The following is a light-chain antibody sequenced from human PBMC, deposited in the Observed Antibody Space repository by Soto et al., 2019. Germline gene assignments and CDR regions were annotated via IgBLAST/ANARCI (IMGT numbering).Light chain of an antibody. CDR3: QVWDSSSDHYV. CDR1: NIGSKS. Sequence: SYVLTQPPSVSVAPGKTARITCGGNNIGSKSVHWYQQKPGQAPVLVIYYDSDRPSGIPERFSGSNSGNTATLTISRVEAGDEDDYYCQVWDSSSDHYVFGTGTKLTVL. J-gene: IGLJ1*01. V-gene: IGLV3-21*04. CDR2: YDS.